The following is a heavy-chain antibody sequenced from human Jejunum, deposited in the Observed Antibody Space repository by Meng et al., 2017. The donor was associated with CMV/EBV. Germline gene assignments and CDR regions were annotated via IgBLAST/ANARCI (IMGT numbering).Heavy chain of an antibody. CDR1: GLIFSSHW. D-gene: IGHD5-12*01. CDR2: INSDATST. V-gene: IGHV3-74*03. Sequence: SGLIFSSHWMHWVRQGPGKGLVWVSRINSDATSTTYADSVKGRFTITRDNAKDTLYLQMNSLRDEDMGIYYCTRGESGYGRFDSWGQGTLVTVSS. J-gene: IGHJ5*01. CDR3: TRGESGYGRFDS.